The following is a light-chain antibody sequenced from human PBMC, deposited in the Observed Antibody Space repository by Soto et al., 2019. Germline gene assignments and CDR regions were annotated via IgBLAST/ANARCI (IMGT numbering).Light chain of an antibody. Sequence: ETVMTQSPATLSVSPGERATLSCRASQSVTINLAWYQQKPGQAPRLLIYGASTRATGIPARFSGSGSGTEFTLTISSLQPEDFAAYYCQQDNNWPLFSFGPGTKLEI. V-gene: IGKV3-15*01. CDR3: QQDNNWPLFS. J-gene: IGKJ2*03. CDR2: GAS. CDR1: QSVTIN.